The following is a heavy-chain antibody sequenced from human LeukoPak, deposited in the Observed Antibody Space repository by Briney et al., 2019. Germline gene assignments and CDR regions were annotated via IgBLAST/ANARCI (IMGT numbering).Heavy chain of an antibody. Sequence: PSETLSLTCNVSGGPLSISSYFWGWIRQPPGKGLEWIGSIYYSGNTYYNPSLKSRVTISIDTSKNQFSLRLISVTAADTAVYYCARHQYSGSYYPYWGQGTLVTVSS. J-gene: IGHJ4*02. CDR3: ARHQYSGSYYPY. V-gene: IGHV4-39*01. CDR2: IYYSGNT. D-gene: IGHD1-26*01. CDR1: GGPLSISSYF.